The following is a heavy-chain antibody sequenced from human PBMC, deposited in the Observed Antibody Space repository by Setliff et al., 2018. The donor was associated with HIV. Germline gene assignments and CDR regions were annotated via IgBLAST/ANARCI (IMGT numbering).Heavy chain of an antibody. J-gene: IGHJ2*01. V-gene: IGHV1-69*13. D-gene: IGHD2-8*01. CDR2: IIPIFGTA. CDR3: ARDAACPQGICYTGYFDL. CDR1: GYTFTGYY. Sequence: GASVKVSCKASGYTFTGYYMHWVRQAPGQGLEWMGGIIPIFGTANYALNFQDRVTITADESTSTAYMELSSLRSEDTAVYYCARDAACPQGICYTGYFDLWGRGTLVTVSS.